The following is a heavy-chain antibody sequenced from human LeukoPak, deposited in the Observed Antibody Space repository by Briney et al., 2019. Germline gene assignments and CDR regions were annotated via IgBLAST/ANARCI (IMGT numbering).Heavy chain of an antibody. CDR3: ARDRWGTRTLEPPDSEPQSKPRDLIYFDY. CDR1: GGSISDYS. Sequence: SETLSLTCTVSGGSISDYSWSWIRQPPGKGLEWIGNIYYSGSANHNPSLKSRVTMSVDTSKNQFSLKLSSVTAADTAVYYCARDRWGTRTLEPPDSEPQSKPRDLIYFDYWGQGTLVTVSS. V-gene: IGHV4-59*12. D-gene: IGHD3-16*01. CDR2: IYYSGSA. J-gene: IGHJ4*02.